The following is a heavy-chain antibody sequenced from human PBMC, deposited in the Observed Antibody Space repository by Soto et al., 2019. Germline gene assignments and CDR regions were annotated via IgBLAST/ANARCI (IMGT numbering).Heavy chain of an antibody. J-gene: IGHJ4*02. D-gene: IGHD1-20*01. CDR2: VIPIYGTP. CDR1: GGTFGSYA. V-gene: IGHV1-69*06. Sequence: QVQLVQYGAEVKKPGSSVKVSCKSSGGTFGSYAISWDRQSPGQGLERMGEVIPIYGTPNYAPNFHGRVTITVDIPTSTAYVELRRLNSADTDMYYCAKIRITISLKEEDDIWGQGTLVIVSS. CDR3: AKIRITISLKEEDDI.